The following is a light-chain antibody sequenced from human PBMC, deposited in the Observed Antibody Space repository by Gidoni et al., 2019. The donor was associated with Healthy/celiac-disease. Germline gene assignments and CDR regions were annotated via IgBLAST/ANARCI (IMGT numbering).Light chain of an antibody. CDR2: GAS. V-gene: IGKV3-15*01. CDR3: QQYNNWPMYT. Sequence: VMTQSLATLSVAPGERATLSCRASQSVSSNLACYQQKPGQAPRLLIYGASTRATGIPARFSGSGSGTEFTLTISSLQSEDFAVYYCQQYNNWPMYTFGQGTKLEIK. CDR1: QSVSSN. J-gene: IGKJ2*01.